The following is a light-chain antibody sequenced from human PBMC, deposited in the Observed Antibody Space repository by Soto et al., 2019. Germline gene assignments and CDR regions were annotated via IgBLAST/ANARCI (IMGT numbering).Light chain of an antibody. Sequence: QSVLTQPPSASGTPGQRVTSSCSGSSSNLGDNTVNWYQQLPGTAPKLLICRNNRRPAEVPDRFSGSKSGTSASLAIRGLQSDDEADYYCATWDDSLNGPVFGGGTKLTVL. CDR2: RNN. V-gene: IGLV1-44*01. J-gene: IGLJ3*02. CDR3: ATWDDSLNGPV. CDR1: SSNLGDNT.